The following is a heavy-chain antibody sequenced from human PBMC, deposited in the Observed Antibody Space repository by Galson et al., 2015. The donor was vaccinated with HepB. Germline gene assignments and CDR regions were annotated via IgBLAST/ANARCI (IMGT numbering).Heavy chain of an antibody. V-gene: IGHV1-2*06. CDR3: ARDNWNYLTLPEY. CDR2: INPNSGGT. Sequence: SVKVSCKASGYTFTGYYMHWVRQAPGQGLEWMGRINPNSGGTNYAQKFQSRVTMTRDTSISTAYMELSRLRSDDTAVYYCARDNWNYLTLPEYWGQGTLVTVSS. D-gene: IGHD1-7*01. CDR1: GYTFTGYY. J-gene: IGHJ4*02.